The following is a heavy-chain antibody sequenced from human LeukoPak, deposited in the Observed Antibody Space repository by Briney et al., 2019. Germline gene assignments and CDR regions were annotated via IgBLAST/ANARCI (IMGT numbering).Heavy chain of an antibody. CDR1: GGSISDYY. V-gene: IGHV4-59*01. Sequence: SETLSLTCTVSGGSISDYYWSWIRQPPGKGLEWIGYIHHSGSSNYNPSLKSRVTISVDTSKNQFSLKLSSVTAADTAVYYCARYDRSGYGFDCWGQGTLVTVSS. CDR3: ARYDRSGYGFDC. CDR2: IHHSGSS. D-gene: IGHD5-12*01. J-gene: IGHJ4*02.